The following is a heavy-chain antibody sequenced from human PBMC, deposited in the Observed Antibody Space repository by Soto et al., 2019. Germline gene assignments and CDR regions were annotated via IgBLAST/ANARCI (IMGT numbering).Heavy chain of an antibody. V-gene: IGHV4-59*12. CDR1: GGSISSYY. J-gene: IGHJ5*02. D-gene: IGHD2-2*01. CDR2: IYYNGRT. CDR3: ARDPAP. Sequence: PSETLSLTCTVSGGSISSYYWSWIRQPPGKGLEWLGFIYYNGRTNYNPSLKSRVTVSVDTSKNQFSLKLTSVTAADTAVYYCARDPAPWGQGTLVTFSS.